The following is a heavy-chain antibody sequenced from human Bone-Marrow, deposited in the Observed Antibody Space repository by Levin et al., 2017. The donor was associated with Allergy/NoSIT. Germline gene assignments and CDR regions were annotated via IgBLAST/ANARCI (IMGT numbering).Heavy chain of an antibody. CDR1: EFTFRTYW. V-gene: IGHV3-74*01. D-gene: IGHD2-21*01. CDR2: INSDGTRT. CDR3: VRVPYLVAVSAFDI. Sequence: PGGSLRLSCLASEFTFRTYWMHWVRQAPGKGLVWVGRINSDGTRTNYADAVQGRFTISRDNAKDTLYLQMNSLRADDTAVYYCVRVPYLVAVSAFDIWGQGTLVTVSS. J-gene: IGHJ3*02.